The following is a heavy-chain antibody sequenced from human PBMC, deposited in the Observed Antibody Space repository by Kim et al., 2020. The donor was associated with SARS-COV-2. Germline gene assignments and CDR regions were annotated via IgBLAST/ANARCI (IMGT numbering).Heavy chain of an antibody. CDR3: TTEEVELLSDGPPIY. Sequence: GGSLRLSCAASGFTFRNAWMSWVRQAPGKGLEWVGRIKSKTDGGTTDYSVPVKVRFTIARDDSKITLYLQMNSLKTEDTSVYYCTTEEVELLSDGPPIYWGEGTLVTVSS. V-gene: IGHV3-15*01. D-gene: IGHD2-2*01. J-gene: IGHJ4*02. CDR1: GFTFRNAW. CDR2: IKSKTDGGTT.